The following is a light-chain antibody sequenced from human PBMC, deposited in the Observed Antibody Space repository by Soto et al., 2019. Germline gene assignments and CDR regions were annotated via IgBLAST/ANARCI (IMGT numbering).Light chain of an antibody. CDR1: QSVSSSN. Sequence: EIVLTQSPVTLSLSPGERATRSCRASQSVSSSNLAWYQQKPGQAPRLLIYAASSRATGIPDRFSGSGSGADFTLTISRLEPEDFAVYYCQQYGTSPPYTFGQGTKVEIK. J-gene: IGKJ2*01. CDR3: QQYGTSPPYT. V-gene: IGKV3-20*01. CDR2: AAS.